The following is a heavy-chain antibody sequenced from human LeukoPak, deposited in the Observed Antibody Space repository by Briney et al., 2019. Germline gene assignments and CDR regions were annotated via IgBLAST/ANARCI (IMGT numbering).Heavy chain of an antibody. Sequence: GGSLRLSCAASGFAFSSYAMNWVRQAPGKGLEWVSVVSGSGANTYYADSVKDRFTISRDNSKDTLFLQMNSLRAEDTAIYYCAKGSYYDASGYYFTSWYFDLWGRGAVVTVPS. V-gene: IGHV3-23*01. CDR2: VSGSGANT. D-gene: IGHD3-22*01. CDR1: GFAFSSYA. J-gene: IGHJ2*01. CDR3: AKGSYYDASGYYFTSWYFDL.